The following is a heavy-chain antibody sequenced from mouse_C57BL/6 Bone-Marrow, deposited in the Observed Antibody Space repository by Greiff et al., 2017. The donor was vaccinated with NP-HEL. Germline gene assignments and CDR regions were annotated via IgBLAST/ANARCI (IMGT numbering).Heavy chain of an antibody. CDR3: ARGDCYPTWFAY. Sequence: QVQLQQSGAELARPGASVKLSCKASGYTFTSYGISWVKQRTGQGLEWIGEIYPRSGNTYYTEKFKGKATLTADKSSSTAYMELRSLTSDDSAVYVCARGDCYPTWFAYWGQGTLVTVSA. J-gene: IGHJ3*01. D-gene: IGHD2-3*01. CDR1: GYTFTSYG. CDR2: IYPRSGNT. V-gene: IGHV1-81*01.